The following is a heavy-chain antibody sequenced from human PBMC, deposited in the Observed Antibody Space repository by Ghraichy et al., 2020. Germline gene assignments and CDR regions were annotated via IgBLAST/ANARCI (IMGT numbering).Heavy chain of an antibody. CDR1: GFTVSSNY. Sequence: GGSLRLSCAASGFTVSSNYMSWVRQAPGKGLEWVSVIYSGGSTYYADSVKGRFTISRDNSKNTLYLQINSLRAEDTAVYYCARDGAYCSSTSCPYYYYYGMDVWGQGTTVTVSS. V-gene: IGHV3-53*01. D-gene: IGHD2-2*01. J-gene: IGHJ6*02. CDR2: IYSGGST. CDR3: ARDGAYCSSTSCPYYYYYGMDV.